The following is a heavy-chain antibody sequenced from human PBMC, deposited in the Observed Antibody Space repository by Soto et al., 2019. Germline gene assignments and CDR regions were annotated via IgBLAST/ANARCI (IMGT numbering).Heavy chain of an antibody. Sequence: QVQLVQSGAEVKKPGSSVKVSCKASGGTFSSYTISWVRQAPGQGLEWMGRIIPILGIANYAQKFQGRVTITADNSTSTAYMELSSLRSEDTAVYYYAREGDLSGFHPWGQGTLVTVSS. CDR2: IIPILGIA. J-gene: IGHJ5*02. V-gene: IGHV1-69*08. CDR1: GGTFSSYT. D-gene: IGHD3-10*01. CDR3: AREGDLSGFHP.